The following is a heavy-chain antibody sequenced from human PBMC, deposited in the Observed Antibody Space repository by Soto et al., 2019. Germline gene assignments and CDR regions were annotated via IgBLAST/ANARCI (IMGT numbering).Heavy chain of an antibody. V-gene: IGHV4-59*01. CDR2: IYYSGST. CDR3: ARKGKAPTAPWDY. Sequence: QVQLQESGPGLVKPSETLSLTCTVSGGSISGYYWSWIRQPPGKGLGWIGYIYYSGSTNYNPSLKSRVTISVNASMNLFSLKLSSVTAADTAVYYCARKGKAPTAPWDYWGQGTLVTVSS. D-gene: IGHD1-1*01. J-gene: IGHJ4*02. CDR1: GGSISGYY.